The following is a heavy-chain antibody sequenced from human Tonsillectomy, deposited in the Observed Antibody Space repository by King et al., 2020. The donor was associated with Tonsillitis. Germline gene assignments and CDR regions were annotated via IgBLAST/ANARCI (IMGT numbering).Heavy chain of an antibody. CDR3: ASSFSGYDYDYYYGMDV. CDR2: IYYSGST. D-gene: IGHD5-12*01. J-gene: IGHJ6*02. Sequence: QVQLQESGPGLVKPSETLSLTCTVSGGSISSYYWSWIRQPPGKGLEWIGYIYYSGSTNYNPSLKSRVTISVDTSKNQFSLKLSSVTAADTAVYYCASSFSGYDYDYYYGMDVWGQGTTVTVSS. CDR1: GGSISSYY. V-gene: IGHV4-59*01.